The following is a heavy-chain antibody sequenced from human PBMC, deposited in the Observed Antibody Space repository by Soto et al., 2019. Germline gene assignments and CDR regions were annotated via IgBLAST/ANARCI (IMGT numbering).Heavy chain of an antibody. V-gene: IGHV2-5*02. CDR2: IYWDHDK. J-gene: IGHJ4*02. D-gene: IGHD3-10*01. CDR3: AQTYYYGSGSYYPARFDY. CDR1: GFSLSTSGVG. Sequence: QITLKESGPTLVKPTQTLTLTCTFSGFSLSTSGVGVGWIRQPPGKALEWLALIYWDHDKRYSPSLKSRLTITKDTSKNQVVLTMTNMDPVDTAKYYCAQTYYYGSGSYYPARFDYWGQGTLVTVSS.